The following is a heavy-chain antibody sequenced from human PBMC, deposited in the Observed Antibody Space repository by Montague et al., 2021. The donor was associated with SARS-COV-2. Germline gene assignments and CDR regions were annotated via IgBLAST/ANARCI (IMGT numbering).Heavy chain of an antibody. J-gene: IGHJ6*02. CDR1: SGSISTYY. CDR3: ASGADDYYYAMDV. V-gene: IGHV4-59*01. D-gene: IGHD3-10*01. CDR2: VYYSGST. Sequence: SETLSLTCTVSSGSISTYYWSWIRQPPGKGLEWMGYVYYSGSTNYNPSLESRVTISVDTSKNQFSLKLRSVTAADTAVYYCASGADDYYYAMDVWGQGTTVTVSS.